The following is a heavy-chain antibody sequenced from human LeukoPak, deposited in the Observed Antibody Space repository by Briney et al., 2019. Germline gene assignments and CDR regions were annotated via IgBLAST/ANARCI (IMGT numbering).Heavy chain of an antibody. Sequence: PPGGSLRLSCAASGFTFSSYGMHWVRQAPGKGLEWVAVIWYDGSNKYYADSVKGRFTISRDNSKNTLYLQMNSLRSEDTAVYYCAKGVYCSSTSCLPYGVDVWGQGTTVTVSS. D-gene: IGHD2-2*01. V-gene: IGHV3-30*02. CDR2: IWYDGSNK. CDR3: AKGVYCSSTSCLPYGVDV. J-gene: IGHJ6*02. CDR1: GFTFSSYG.